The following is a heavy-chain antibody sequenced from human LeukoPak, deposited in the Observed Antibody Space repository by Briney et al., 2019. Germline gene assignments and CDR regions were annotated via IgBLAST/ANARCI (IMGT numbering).Heavy chain of an antibody. CDR1: GGSFSGYY. Sequence: TSETLSLTCAVYGGSFSGYYWSWIRQPPGKGLEWIGEINHSGSTNYNPSLKSRVTISVDTSKNQFSLKLSSVTAADTAVYYCASYSSATANNWLDPWGQGTLVTVSS. CDR2: INHSGST. D-gene: IGHD6-25*01. CDR3: ASYSSATANNWLDP. V-gene: IGHV4-34*01. J-gene: IGHJ5*02.